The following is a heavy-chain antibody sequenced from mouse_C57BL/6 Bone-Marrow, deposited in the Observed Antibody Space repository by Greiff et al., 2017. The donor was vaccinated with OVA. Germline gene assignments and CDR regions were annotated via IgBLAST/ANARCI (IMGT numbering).Heavy chain of an antibody. D-gene: IGHD1-1*01. CDR3: VRSYYYGSSYGYFDV. Sequence: EVKLQESGGGLVQPKGSLKLSCAASGFSFNTYAMNWVRQAPGKGLEWVARIRSKSNNYATYYADSVKDRFTISRDDSESMLYLQMNNLKTEDTAMYYCVRSYYYGSSYGYFDVWGTGTTVTVSS. CDR2: IRSKSNNYAT. CDR1: GFSFNTYA. V-gene: IGHV10-1*01. J-gene: IGHJ1*03.